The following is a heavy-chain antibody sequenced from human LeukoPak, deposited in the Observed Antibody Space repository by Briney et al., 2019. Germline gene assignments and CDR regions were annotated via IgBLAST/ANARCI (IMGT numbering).Heavy chain of an antibody. V-gene: IGHV4-39*07. D-gene: IGHD3-22*01. CDR3: ARVGALYDSSGYYLSQFDY. J-gene: IGHJ4*02. CDR1: GGSISSISSNNYH. CDR2: IYYSGST. Sequence: SETLSLTCIVSGGSISSISSNNYHWGWIRQPPGKGLEWIGSIYYSGSTYYNPSLKSRVTISVDTSKNQFSLKLSSVTAADTAVYYCARVGALYDSSGYYLSQFDYWGQGTLVTVSS.